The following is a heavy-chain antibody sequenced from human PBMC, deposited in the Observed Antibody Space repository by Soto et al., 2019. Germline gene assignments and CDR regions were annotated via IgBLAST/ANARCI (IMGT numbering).Heavy chain of an antibody. CDR3: PREVTAFDY. J-gene: IGHJ4*01. D-gene: IGHD4-4*01. Sequence: SETQSLTCTVSGGSISNYYWSWIRQPPGKGLEWIGYISYSGSTNYNPSLKSRVTISVDTSRSQLSLKLSSVTAADTAVYYCPREVTAFDYWGHGTLVAVSS. V-gene: IGHV4-59*01. CDR1: GGSISNYY. CDR2: ISYSGST.